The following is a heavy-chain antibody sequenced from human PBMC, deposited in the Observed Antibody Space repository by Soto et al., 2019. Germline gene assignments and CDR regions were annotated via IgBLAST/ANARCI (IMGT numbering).Heavy chain of an antibody. J-gene: IGHJ4*02. D-gene: IGHD3-22*01. CDR1: GFTFSNAW. Sequence: GGSLRLSCAASGFTFSNAWMNWVRQAPGKGLEWVGRIKSKTDGGTTDYAAPVKGRFTISRDDSKNTLYLQMNSLKTEDTAVYYCTTGGRYYYDSSGYYYSTPFDYWGQGTLVT. V-gene: IGHV3-15*07. CDR2: IKSKTDGGTT. CDR3: TTGGRYYYDSSGYYYSTPFDY.